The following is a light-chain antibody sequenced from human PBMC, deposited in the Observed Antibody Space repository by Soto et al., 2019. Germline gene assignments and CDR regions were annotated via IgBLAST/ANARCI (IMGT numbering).Light chain of an antibody. CDR1: RSDIGSYNS. Sequence: QSALTQPASVSGSPGESITISCTGTRSDIGSYNSIAWHQQHPGKAPRVMIFEVTQRPSGISNRFSGSKSGYTASLTISGLQAEDEADYFCFAYAGDSTWLFGGGTKLTVL. V-gene: IGLV2-23*02. CDR2: EVT. CDR3: FAYAGDSTWL. J-gene: IGLJ3*02.